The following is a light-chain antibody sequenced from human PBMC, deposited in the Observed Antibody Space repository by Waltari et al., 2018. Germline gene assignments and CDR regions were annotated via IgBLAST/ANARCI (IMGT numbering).Light chain of an antibody. V-gene: IGLV2-11*01. J-gene: IGLJ3*02. CDR1: SSDVGKFNF. Sequence: QSALTQPRAVSGSPGQSVAISCTGTSSDVGKFNFVSWYQQHPGKAPKLLIFDATKRHPGVPGRFSASKSGSTASLTISGLQTDDEADYYCCSYAGSYTLMFGGGTRLTVL. CDR2: DAT. CDR3: CSYAGSYTLM.